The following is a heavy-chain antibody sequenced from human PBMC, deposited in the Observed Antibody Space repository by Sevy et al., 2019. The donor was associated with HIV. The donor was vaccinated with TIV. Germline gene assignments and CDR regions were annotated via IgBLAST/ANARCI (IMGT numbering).Heavy chain of an antibody. D-gene: IGHD5-12*01. CDR1: GFTFSSYA. CDR2: ISGSGGST. Sequence: GGSLRLSCAASGFTFSSYAMSWVRQAPGKGLEWVSAISGSGGSTYYADSVKGRFTISRDNSKNTLYLQMNSLRAEDTAVYYCAKDYRADGYNLYYFDYWGQRPLVTVSS. J-gene: IGHJ4*02. CDR3: AKDYRADGYNLYYFDY. V-gene: IGHV3-23*01.